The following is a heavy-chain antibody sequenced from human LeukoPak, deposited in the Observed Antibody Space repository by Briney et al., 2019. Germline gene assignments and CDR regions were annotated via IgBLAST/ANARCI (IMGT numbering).Heavy chain of an antibody. D-gene: IGHD4-17*01. CDR3: AREVNTDY. Sequence: GGSLRLSCAVSGFTVSSNYMSWVRQAPGKGLEWVANIKQDGSEKYYVDSVKGRFTISRDNAMNSLYLQMNSLRAEDTAVYYCAREVNTDYWGQGTLVTVSS. CDR1: GFTVSSNY. J-gene: IGHJ4*02. CDR2: IKQDGSEK. V-gene: IGHV3-7*01.